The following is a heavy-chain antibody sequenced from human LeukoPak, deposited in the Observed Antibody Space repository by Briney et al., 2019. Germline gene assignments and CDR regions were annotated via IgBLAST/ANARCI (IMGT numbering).Heavy chain of an antibody. CDR1: GYTFTGYY. D-gene: IGHD1-26*01. Sequence: PWASVKVSCKASGYTFTGYYMHWVRQAPGQGLEWMGWINPNSGGTNYAQKFQGRVTMTRDTSISTAYMELSRLRSDDTAVYYCAGDSGSYLGWFDPWGQGTLVTVSS. CDR3: AGDSGSYLGWFDP. J-gene: IGHJ5*02. CDR2: INPNSGGT. V-gene: IGHV1-2*02.